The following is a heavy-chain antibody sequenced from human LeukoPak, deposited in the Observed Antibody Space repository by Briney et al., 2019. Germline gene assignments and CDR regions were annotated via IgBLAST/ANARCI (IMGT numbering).Heavy chain of an antibody. D-gene: IGHD3-9*01. CDR1: GYTFTGYY. Sequence: ASVKVSCKASGYTFTGYYMHWVRQAPGQGLEWMGGIIPIFGTANYAQKFQGRVTITADKSTSTAYMELSSLRSEATAVYYCARGYYYILTGYCPFDYWGQGTLVTVSS. J-gene: IGHJ4*02. V-gene: IGHV1-69*06. CDR3: ARGYYYILTGYCPFDY. CDR2: IIPIFGTA.